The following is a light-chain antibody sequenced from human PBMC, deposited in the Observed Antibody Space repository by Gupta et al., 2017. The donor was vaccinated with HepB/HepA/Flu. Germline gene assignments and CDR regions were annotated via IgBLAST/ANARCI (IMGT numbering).Light chain of an antibody. J-gene: IGLJ2*01. CDR3: QVWDRSSDHVI. CDR1: NIGSKS. V-gene: IGLV3-21*04. CDR2: YDS. Sequence: SYVLTQPPSVSVAPGKTATLTCWGNNIGSKSVHWYQQRPGQAPVVVIYYDSDRPSGIPERFSGSNSGNTTTLTINRVEAGDEADYYCQVWDRSSDHVIFGGGTKLTVL.